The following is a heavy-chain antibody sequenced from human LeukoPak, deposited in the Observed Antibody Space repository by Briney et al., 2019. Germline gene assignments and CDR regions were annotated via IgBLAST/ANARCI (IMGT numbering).Heavy chain of an antibody. CDR1: GDSVSSYNAA. CDR2: TYYTSKWYN. J-gene: IGHJ5*01. CDR3: AREGRIAAHPRNWFDS. V-gene: IGHV6-1*01. D-gene: IGHD6-6*01. Sequence: SQTLSLTCAISGDSVSSYNAAWNWIRQSPSRGLEWLGRTYYTSKWYNDYAVSVKSRITINPDTSKNQFSLQLSFVTPEDTAAYYCAREGRIAAHPRNWFDSWGQGVLLTVSS.